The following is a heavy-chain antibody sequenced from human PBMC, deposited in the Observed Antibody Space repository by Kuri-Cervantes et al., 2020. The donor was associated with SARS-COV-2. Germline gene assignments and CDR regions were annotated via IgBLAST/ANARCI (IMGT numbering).Heavy chain of an antibody. CDR3: ARGGSSGWYYFDY. J-gene: IGHJ4*02. CDR2: ISSSSSYI. D-gene: IGHD6-19*01. CDR1: GFTFSSYS. V-gene: IGHV3-21*01. Sequence: GESLKISCAASGFTFSSYSMNWVRQAPGKGLEWVSSISSSSSYIYYADSVKGRFTISRDNAKNSLYLQMNSLRAEETAVYYWARGGSSGWYYFDYWGQGTLVTVSS.